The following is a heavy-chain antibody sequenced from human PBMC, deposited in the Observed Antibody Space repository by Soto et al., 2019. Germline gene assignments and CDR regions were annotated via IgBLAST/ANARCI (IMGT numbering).Heavy chain of an antibody. Sequence: SVKVSCQASGGTFSSYAISWVRQAPRQGLEWMGGIIPIFGTANYAQKFQGRVTITADKSTSTAYMELSSLRSEDTAVYYCARVGVFDVVVVPYGMNVWGQGTTVTVSS. CDR2: IIPIFGTA. CDR3: ARVGVFDVVVVPYGMNV. CDR1: GGTFSSYA. J-gene: IGHJ6*02. D-gene: IGHD2-15*01. V-gene: IGHV1-69*06.